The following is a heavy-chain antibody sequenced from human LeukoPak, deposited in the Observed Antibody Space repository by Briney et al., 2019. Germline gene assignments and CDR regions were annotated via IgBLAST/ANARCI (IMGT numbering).Heavy chain of an antibody. Sequence: NPSETLSLTCAVYGGSFSGYYWSWIRQPPGKGLEWIGEINHSGSTNYNPSLKSRVTISVDTSKNQFSLKLSSVTAADTAVYYCARGSRHYGSGSYSVYYYMDVWGKGTTVTISS. CDR2: INHSGST. D-gene: IGHD3-10*01. CDR3: ARGSRHYGSGSYSVYYYMDV. V-gene: IGHV4-34*01. J-gene: IGHJ6*03. CDR1: GGSFSGYY.